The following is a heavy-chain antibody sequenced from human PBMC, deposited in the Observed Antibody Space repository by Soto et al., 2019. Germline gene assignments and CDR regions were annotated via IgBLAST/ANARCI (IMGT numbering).Heavy chain of an antibody. CDR2: IYWDGDK. CDR1: GFSLSTDGGG. Sequence: QITLEESGPTLVKPTQTLTLTCTFSGFSLSTDGGGVGWIRQPPGKAPEWLAFIYWDGDKRYSPSLQSRLTITKEISRNQVVLSMTNMDPVDTGTYYCARRLQWIHYCDSWGLGIVVTVSS. D-gene: IGHD1-1*01. CDR3: ARRLQWIHYCDS. V-gene: IGHV2-5*02. J-gene: IGHJ4*02.